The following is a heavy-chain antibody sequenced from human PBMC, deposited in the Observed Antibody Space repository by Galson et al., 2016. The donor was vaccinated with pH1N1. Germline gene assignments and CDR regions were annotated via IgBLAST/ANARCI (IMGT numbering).Heavy chain of an antibody. D-gene: IGHD3-3*01. CDR1: GDTLDRYA. CDR3: ASPPPSSGHLNYYYYMDV. Sequence: SVKVSCKASGDTLDRYAISWVRQAPGQGLEWMGGIIPIFGAATYSQKFQGRVTITVDKSTSTAYMELSSLRSEDTAVYYCASPPPSSGHLNYYYYMDVWGKGTTATVPS. J-gene: IGHJ6*03. V-gene: IGHV1-69*06. CDR2: IIPIFGAA.